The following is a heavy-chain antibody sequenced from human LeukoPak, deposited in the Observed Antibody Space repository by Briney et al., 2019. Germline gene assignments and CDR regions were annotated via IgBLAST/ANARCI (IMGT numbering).Heavy chain of an antibody. Sequence: GGSLRLSCAASGFTFSSYAMSWVRQAPGKGLEWVSAISGSGGSTYYADSVKGRFTISRDNSKNTLYLQMNSLRAEDTAVYYRAKDLAPLTLSMFDYWGQGTLVTVSS. J-gene: IGHJ4*02. CDR1: GFTFSSYA. V-gene: IGHV3-23*01. CDR3: AKDLAPLTLSMFDY. CDR2: ISGSGGST.